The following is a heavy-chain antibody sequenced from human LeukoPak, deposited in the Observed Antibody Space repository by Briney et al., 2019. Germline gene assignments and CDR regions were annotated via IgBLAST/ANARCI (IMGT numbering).Heavy chain of an antibody. V-gene: IGHV4-34*01. CDR1: GGSFSGYY. D-gene: IGHD3-10*01. Sequence: PSETLSLTCAVYGGSFSGYYWSWIRQPPGKGLEGIGEINHSGSTNYNPSLKSRVTISVDTSKNQFSLKLSSVTAADPAVYYCARSAYYGSGSYYNLAGPDAFDIWGQGTMVTVSS. CDR2: INHSGST. J-gene: IGHJ3*02. CDR3: ARSAYYGSGSYYNLAGPDAFDI.